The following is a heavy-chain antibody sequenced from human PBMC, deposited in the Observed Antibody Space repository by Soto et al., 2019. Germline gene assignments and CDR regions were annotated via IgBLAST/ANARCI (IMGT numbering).Heavy chain of an antibody. CDR2: LTRGGTS. Sequence: GGSLLLSCAAPGFTFSDYSMAWVGQTPERGLEWVSTLTRGGTSYYADSVQGRFTVSRDNSKNTVSLQMHSLRAEDTALYYCTKRATTVPTPGNYFDSWGQGTLVTVSS. V-gene: IGHV3-23*01. D-gene: IGHD1-1*01. J-gene: IGHJ4*02. CDR3: TKRATTVPTPGNYFDS. CDR1: GFTFSDYS.